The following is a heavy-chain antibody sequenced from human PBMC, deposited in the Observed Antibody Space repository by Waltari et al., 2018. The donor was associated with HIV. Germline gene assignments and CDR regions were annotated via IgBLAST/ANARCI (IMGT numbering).Heavy chain of an antibody. J-gene: IGHJ5*02. D-gene: IGHD6-19*01. Sequence: QVQLVESGGGVVQPGRSLRLSCAASGVTFSSYGMHWVRQAPGKGLEWVAVIWYDGSNKYYADSLKGRLTMSRDNSKNTLYLEMNSLRAEDTAVYYGARASPGIAVADTLGWFDPWGQGTVVTVSS. CDR3: ARASPGIAVADTLGWFDP. CDR2: IWYDGSNK. CDR1: GVTFSSYG. V-gene: IGHV3-33*01.